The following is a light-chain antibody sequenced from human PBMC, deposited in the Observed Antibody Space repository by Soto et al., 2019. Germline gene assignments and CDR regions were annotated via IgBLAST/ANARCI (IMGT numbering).Light chain of an antibody. V-gene: IGKV3-20*01. CDR1: QSVSNNY. Sequence: EIVLTQSPGTLSLSPGERATLSFRASQSVSNNYLAWYQQKPGQAPRLLIYGASNRATGIPDRFSGSGSGTDFTLPISRLEPEDFAVYYCQQYGSSPLTFGGGTKVDI. CDR2: GAS. CDR3: QQYGSSPLT. J-gene: IGKJ4*01.